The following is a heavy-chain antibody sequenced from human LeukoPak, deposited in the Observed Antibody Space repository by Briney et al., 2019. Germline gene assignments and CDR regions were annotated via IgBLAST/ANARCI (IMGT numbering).Heavy chain of an antibody. CDR3: VTYGLTILFRGIRYFDH. D-gene: IGHD3-9*01. Sequence: GRSLRLSCAASGFTFSSYGMHWVRQAPDKGLEWVAVISYDGSNKYYADSVKGRFTISRDNSKNTLYLQMNSLKNEDTAVYFCVTYGLTILFRGIRYFDHWGQGTLVTVSS. CDR1: GFTFSSYG. CDR2: ISYDGSNK. V-gene: IGHV3-30*03. J-gene: IGHJ4*02.